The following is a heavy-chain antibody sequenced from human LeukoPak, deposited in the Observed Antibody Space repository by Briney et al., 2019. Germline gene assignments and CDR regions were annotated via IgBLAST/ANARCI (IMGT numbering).Heavy chain of an antibody. D-gene: IGHD3-22*01. CDR3: ARVPYYYDTSATRPNYYYYGMDV. V-gene: IGHV4-59*01. CDR1: GGSISSYY. CDR2: IYYSGST. Sequence: SETLSLTCTVSGGSISSYYWSWIRQPPGKGLEWIGYIYYSGSTNYNPSLKSRVTISVDTSKNQFSLKLNSVTAADTAVYYCARVPYYYDTSATRPNYYYYGMDVWGQGTTVTVSS. J-gene: IGHJ6*02.